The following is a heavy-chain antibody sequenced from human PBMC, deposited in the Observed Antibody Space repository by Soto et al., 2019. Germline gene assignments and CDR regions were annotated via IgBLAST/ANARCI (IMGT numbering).Heavy chain of an antibody. D-gene: IGHD2-15*01. CDR3: ARVYCSGGSCYSIDY. CDR1: GYTFTSYF. V-gene: IGHV1-46*03. Sequence: GASVKVSCKASGYTFTSYFMHWVRQAPGQGLEWMGIINPSGGSTIYAQKFQGRVTMTWDTSTSTVYMELSSLRSEDTAVYYCARVYCSGGSCYSIDYWGQGTLVTVSS. J-gene: IGHJ4*02. CDR2: INPSGGST.